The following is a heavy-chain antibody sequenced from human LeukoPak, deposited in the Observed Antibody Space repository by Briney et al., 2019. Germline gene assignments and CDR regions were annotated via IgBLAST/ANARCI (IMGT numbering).Heavy chain of an antibody. CDR2: INPNSGGT. J-gene: IGHJ4*02. D-gene: IGHD2-15*01. CDR3: ARGDCSGGSCYSLNYFDY. CDR1: GYTFTGYY. Sequence: APVKVSCKASGYTFTGYYMHWVRQAPGQGLEWMGWINPNSGGTNYAQKFQGRVTMTRDTSISTAYMELSRLRSDDTAVYYCARGDCSGGSCYSLNYFDYWGQGTLVTVSS. V-gene: IGHV1-2*02.